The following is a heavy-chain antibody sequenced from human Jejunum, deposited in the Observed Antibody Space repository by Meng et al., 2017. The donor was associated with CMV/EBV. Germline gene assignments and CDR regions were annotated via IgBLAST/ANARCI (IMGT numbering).Heavy chain of an antibody. J-gene: IGHJ4*02. Sequence: VQLMGSGGEVKEPGSSMQVSCKSSGGSVNNYAFNWVRQAPGQGLEWMGGIIAIFKTPNYAQKFQGRLTITADESTGTSYMELTSLTSEDTAVYYCARGFLNGYQPFDYWGQGTLVTVSS. D-gene: IGHD5-24*01. CDR2: IIAIFKTP. CDR1: GGSVNNYA. CDR3: ARGFLNGYQPFDY. V-gene: IGHV1-69*12.